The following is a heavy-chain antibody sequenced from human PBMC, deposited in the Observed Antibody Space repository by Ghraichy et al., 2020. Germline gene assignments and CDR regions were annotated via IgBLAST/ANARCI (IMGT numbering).Heavy chain of an antibody. J-gene: IGHJ3*02. CDR1: GFTFSSYS. CDR3: AREGTPLNAFDI. D-gene: IGHD3-10*01. V-gene: IGHV3-21*01. CDR2: ISSSSSYI. Sequence: GESLNISCAASGFTFSSYSMNWVRQAPGKGLEWVSSISSSSSYIYYADSVKGRFTISRDNAKNSLYLQMNSLRAEDTAVYYCAREGTPLNAFDIWGQGTMVTVSS.